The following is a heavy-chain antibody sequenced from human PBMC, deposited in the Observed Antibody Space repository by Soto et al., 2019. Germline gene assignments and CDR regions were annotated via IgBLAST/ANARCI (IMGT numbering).Heavy chain of an antibody. CDR2: IYPGDSDT. J-gene: IGHJ5*02. Sequence: GDSLKISWKGSGYSFTSYWIGRVRQMPGKGLEWMGIIYPGDSDTRYSPSFQGQVTISADKSISTAYLQWSSLKASDTAMYYCARQASSSTNWFDPWGQGTLVTVSS. CDR3: ARQASSSTNWFDP. V-gene: IGHV5-51*01. CDR1: GYSFTSYW. D-gene: IGHD6-6*01.